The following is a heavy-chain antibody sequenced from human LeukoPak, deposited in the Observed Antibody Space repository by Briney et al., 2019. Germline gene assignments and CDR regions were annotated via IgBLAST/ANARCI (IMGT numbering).Heavy chain of an antibody. V-gene: IGHV3-7*01. CDR1: GFTFGSFG. CDR2: IKQDGSEK. J-gene: IGHJ5*02. D-gene: IGHD5-12*01. Sequence: GGSLRLSCAASGFTFGSFGMSWVRQAPGKGLEWVANIKQDGSEKYYVDSVKGRFTISRDNAKNSLYLQMNSLRAEDTAVYYCVRDHGYSGYGPDSWFDPWGQGTLVTVSS. CDR3: VRDHGYSGYGPDSWFDP.